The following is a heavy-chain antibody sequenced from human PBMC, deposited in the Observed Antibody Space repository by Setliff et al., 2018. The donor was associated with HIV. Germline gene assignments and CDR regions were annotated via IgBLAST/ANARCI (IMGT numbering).Heavy chain of an antibody. CDR3: ARGGSGAYYYYGMDV. J-gene: IGHJ6*02. V-gene: IGHV4-59*11. Sequence: PSETLSLTCTVSGGSFYSHYWSWIRQPPGKGLEWIGTVHYSGSTTYNPSLNSRGTISLDTSKNQFSLKLSSVTAADTAVFYCARGGSGAYYYYGMDVWGQGTTVTVSS. D-gene: IGHD1-26*01. CDR2: VHYSGST. CDR1: GGSFYSHY.